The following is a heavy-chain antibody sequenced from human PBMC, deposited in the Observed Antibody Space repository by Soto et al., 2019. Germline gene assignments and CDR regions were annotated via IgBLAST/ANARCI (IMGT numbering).Heavy chain of an antibody. CDR1: GFTFSSYS. J-gene: IGHJ4*02. CDR3: ARVPQQLWPYYFDY. CDR2: ISSSSSTI. Sequence: PGGSLRLSCAASGFTFSSYSMNWVRQAPGKGLEWVSYISSSSSTIYYADSVKGRFTISRDNSKNTLYLQMNSLRAEDTAVYYCARVPQQLWPYYFDYWGQGTLVTVSS. D-gene: IGHD2-2*01. V-gene: IGHV3-48*01.